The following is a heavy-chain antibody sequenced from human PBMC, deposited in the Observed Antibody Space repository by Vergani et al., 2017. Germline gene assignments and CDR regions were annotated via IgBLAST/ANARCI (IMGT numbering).Heavy chain of an antibody. CDR1: GASIRSSNYY. V-gene: IGHV4-39*01. CDR2: IYYSGST. CDR3: ARHSTVEWLVKLGWIDP. D-gene: IGHD6-19*01. Sequence: QLQLQESGPVLVKPSATLSLTCSVSGASIRSSNYYWGWIRQPPGKGLEWIASIYYSGSTYYNPSLKGRVTIPVDTSKNQFSLKLGSVTAADTAVYFCARHSTVEWLVKLGWIDPWGQGILVTVSS. J-gene: IGHJ5*02.